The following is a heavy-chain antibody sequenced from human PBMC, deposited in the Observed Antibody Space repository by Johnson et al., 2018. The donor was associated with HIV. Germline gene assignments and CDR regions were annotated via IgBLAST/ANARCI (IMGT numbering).Heavy chain of an antibody. CDR3: AREAGSSLSFDI. CDR2: INWNGGSR. J-gene: IGHJ3*02. Sequence: VQLVESGGSVVRPGGSLRLSCVASGFTFDDFALTWVRQAPGKGLEWVSGINWNGGSRGYAGSVKGRFTISRDNAKNFLYLQMNGLRAEDTALYYCAREAGSSLSFDIWGQGTMVTVSS. V-gene: IGHV3-20*04. D-gene: IGHD6-13*01. CDR1: GFTFDDFA.